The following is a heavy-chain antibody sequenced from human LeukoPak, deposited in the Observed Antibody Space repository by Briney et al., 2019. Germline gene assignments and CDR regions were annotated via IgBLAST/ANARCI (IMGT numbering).Heavy chain of an antibody. V-gene: IGHV1-3*01. CDR3: ARDDYDILTGYFRGMDV. J-gene: IGHJ6*04. CDR2: INAGNGNT. Sequence: ASVKVSCKASGYTFTSYAMHWVRQAPGQRLDRMGWINAGNGNTKYSQKFQGRVTITRHTSASTAYMELSSLRSEDTAVYYCARDDYDILTGYFRGMDVWGKGTTVTVSS. CDR1: GYTFTSYA. D-gene: IGHD3-9*01.